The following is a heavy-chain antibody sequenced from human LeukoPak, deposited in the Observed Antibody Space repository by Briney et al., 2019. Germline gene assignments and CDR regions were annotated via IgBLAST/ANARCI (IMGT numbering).Heavy chain of an antibody. Sequence: GGSLRLSCAASGFIFNKYWIHWVRQAPGKGLVWVSRINSDGTSTGYADSVKGRFTISRDNAKNTVYLQMESLRAEDAAVYYCARDYGGAQLDYWGQGTLVTVSS. CDR2: INSDGTST. J-gene: IGHJ4*02. D-gene: IGHD2-2*01. CDR3: ARDYGGAQLDY. V-gene: IGHV3-74*01. CDR1: GFIFNKYW.